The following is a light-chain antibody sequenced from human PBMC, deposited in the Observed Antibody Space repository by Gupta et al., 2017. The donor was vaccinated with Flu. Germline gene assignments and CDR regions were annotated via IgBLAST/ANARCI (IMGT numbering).Light chain of an antibody. CDR2: DTS. J-gene: IGLJ3*02. CDR1: TGAVTSGHY. Sequence: AVVTQEPSLTVSPGGTVTLTCGSSTGAVTSGHYPYWFQQKPGQAPRTLIYDTSNKHSWTPARFSGSLLGGKAALTLSGAQPEDEAEYYCLLYYSGARPRGFGGGTKLTV. CDR3: LLYYSGARPRG. V-gene: IGLV7-46*01.